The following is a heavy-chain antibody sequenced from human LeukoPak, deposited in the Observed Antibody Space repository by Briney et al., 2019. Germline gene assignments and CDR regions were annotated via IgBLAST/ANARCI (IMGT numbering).Heavy chain of an antibody. CDR3: AKDSTLGEWLYYYYYYMDV. Sequence: VGSLRLSCAASGFTFSSYGMHWVRQAPGKGLEWVAFIRYDGSNKYYADSVKGRFTISRDNSKNTLYLQMNSLRAEDTAVYYCAKDSTLGEWLYYYYYYMDVWGKGTTVTVSS. V-gene: IGHV3-30*02. J-gene: IGHJ6*03. D-gene: IGHD3-16*01. CDR1: GFTFSSYG. CDR2: IRYDGSNK.